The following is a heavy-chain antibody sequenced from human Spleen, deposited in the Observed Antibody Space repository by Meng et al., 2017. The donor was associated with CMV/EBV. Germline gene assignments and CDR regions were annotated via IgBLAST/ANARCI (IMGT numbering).Heavy chain of an antibody. D-gene: IGHD4-17*01. CDR3: ALTTVNWFDP. J-gene: IGHJ5*02. V-gene: IGHV4-39*07. CDR1: GGSMGRGTYH. Sequence: SETLSLTCTVSGGSMGRGTYHWAWIRQPPGKGLEWIGSIYYNGNTFYNPSLKSRVTISGDKSKNQFSLKVNSLTAADTAVYDCALTTVNWFDPWGPGTLVTVSS. CDR2: IYYNGNT.